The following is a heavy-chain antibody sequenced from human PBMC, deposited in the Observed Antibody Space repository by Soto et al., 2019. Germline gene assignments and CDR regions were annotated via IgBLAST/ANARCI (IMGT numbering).Heavy chain of an antibody. CDR1: GFTFSSYG. Sequence: GGSLRLSCAASGFTFSSYGMHWVRQAPGKGLEWVAVIWYDGSNKYYADSVKGRFTISRDNSKNTLYLQMNSLRAEDTAVYYCARAVAWGGSGSYSGVGYNWFDPWGQGTLVTVSS. J-gene: IGHJ5*02. CDR3: ARAVAWGGSGSYSGVGYNWFDP. V-gene: IGHV3-33*01. CDR2: IWYDGSNK. D-gene: IGHD3-10*01.